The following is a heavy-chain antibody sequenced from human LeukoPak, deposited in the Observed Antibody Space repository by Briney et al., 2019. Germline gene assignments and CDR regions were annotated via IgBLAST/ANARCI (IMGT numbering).Heavy chain of an antibody. J-gene: IGHJ4*02. V-gene: IGHV3-21*01. Sequence: KSGGSLRLSCTASGFTFSSHTMNWVRQAPGKGLEWVSYVSSSGSYIHYADSVRGRFTISRDNAKSSLYLQMDSLRADDTAVYFCARTLYYEGLLDYWGQGTLVTVSS. CDR1: GFTFSSHT. CDR2: VSSSGSYI. CDR3: ARTLYYEGLLDY. D-gene: IGHD3-22*01.